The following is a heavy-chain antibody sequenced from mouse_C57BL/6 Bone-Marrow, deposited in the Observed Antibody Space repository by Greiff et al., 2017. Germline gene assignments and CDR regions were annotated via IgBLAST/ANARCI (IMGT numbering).Heavy chain of an antibody. D-gene: IGHD2-1*01. J-gene: IGHJ2*01. CDR2: IDPENGDT. V-gene: IGHV14-4*01. CDR3: TISCGNPFDY. CDR1: GFNIKDDY. Sequence: VQLQQSGAELVRPGASVKLSCTASGFNIKDDYMHWVKQRPEQGLEWIGWIDPENGDTEYASKFQGKATITADNSSNTAYLQLSSLTSEDTAVYYCTISCGNPFDYWGQGTTLTVSS.